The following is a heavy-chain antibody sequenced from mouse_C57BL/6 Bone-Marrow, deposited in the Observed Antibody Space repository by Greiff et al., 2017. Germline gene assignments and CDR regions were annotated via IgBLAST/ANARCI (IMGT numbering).Heavy chain of an antibody. CDR2: INPNNGGT. CDR1: GYTFTDYN. CDR3: ARNGYYGSSYFDY. D-gene: IGHD1-1*01. J-gene: IGHJ2*01. V-gene: IGHV1-18*01. Sequence: EVQLQQSGPELVKPGASVKIPCKASGYTFTDYNMDWVKQSHGKSLEWIGDINPNNGGTNYNQKFKGKATLTVDKSSSTAYMELRSLTSEDTAVYYCARNGYYGSSYFDYWGQGTTLTVSS.